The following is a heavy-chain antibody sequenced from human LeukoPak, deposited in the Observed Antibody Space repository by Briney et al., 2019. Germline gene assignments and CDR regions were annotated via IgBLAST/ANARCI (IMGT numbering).Heavy chain of an antibody. CDR2: ISWNSGSI. CDR1: GFTFDDYA. Sequence: PGGSLRLSCAASGFTFDDYAMHWVRQAPGKGLEWVSGISWNSGSIGYADSVKGRFTISRDNAKNSLYLQMDGLRAEDTALYYCAKDSYSGSYYRDWGQGTLVTVSS. D-gene: IGHD1-26*01. V-gene: IGHV3-9*01. CDR3: AKDSYSGSYYRD. J-gene: IGHJ4*02.